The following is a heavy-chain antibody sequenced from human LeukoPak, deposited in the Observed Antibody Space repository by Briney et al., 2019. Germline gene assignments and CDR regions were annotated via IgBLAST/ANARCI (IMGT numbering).Heavy chain of an antibody. D-gene: IGHD6-6*01. CDR1: GGSISSYY. Sequence: KSSETLSLTCTVSGGSISSYYWSWIRQPPGKGLEWIGYIYYSGSTNYNPSLKGRVTTSVDTSKNQFSLKLSSVTAADTAVYYCARDDRYSSSSGYFQHWGQGTLVTVSS. CDR3: ARDDRYSSSSGYFQH. V-gene: IGHV4-59*01. CDR2: IYYSGST. J-gene: IGHJ1*01.